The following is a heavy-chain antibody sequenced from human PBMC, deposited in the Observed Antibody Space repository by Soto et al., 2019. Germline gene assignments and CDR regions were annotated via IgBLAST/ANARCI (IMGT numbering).Heavy chain of an antibody. Sequence: SETLSLTCAVDGGSFSGYYWSWIRQHPGKGLEWIGEINHSESTNYNPSLKSRVTISVDTSKNQFSLKLSSVTAADTAVYYCARGMINLITGTTSSRRSSDFDYWGQGTLVTVSS. J-gene: IGHJ4*02. CDR3: ARGMINLITGTTSSRRSSDFDY. D-gene: IGHD1-7*01. CDR1: GGSFSGYY. V-gene: IGHV4-34*01. CDR2: INHSEST.